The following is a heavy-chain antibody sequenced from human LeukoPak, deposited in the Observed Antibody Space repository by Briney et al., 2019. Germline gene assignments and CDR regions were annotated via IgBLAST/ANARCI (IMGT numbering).Heavy chain of an antibody. CDR1: GYTFTSYG. Sequence: ASVKVSCKASGYTFTSYGISWVRQAPGQGLEWMGWISACNGNTNYAQKLQGRVTMTTDTSTSTAYMELRSLRSDDTAVYHCARENLELYYYYGMDVWGQGTTVTVSS. CDR2: ISACNGNT. V-gene: IGHV1-18*01. CDR3: ARENLELYYYYGMDV. D-gene: IGHD1-26*01. J-gene: IGHJ6*02.